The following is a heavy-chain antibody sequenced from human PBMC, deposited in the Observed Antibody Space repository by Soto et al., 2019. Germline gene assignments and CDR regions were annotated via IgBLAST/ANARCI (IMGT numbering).Heavy chain of an antibody. J-gene: IGHJ3*02. Sequence: PGGSLRLSCAASGFTFSSYSMHWVRQAPGKGLEWVAVISYDGSNKYYADSVKGRFTISRDNSKTTLYLQMNGLRAEDAAVYYCARGYYYDSSGYHGVPFFDIWGQGTMVTVSS. CDR3: ARGYYYDSSGYHGVPFFDI. V-gene: IGHV3-30-3*01. CDR2: ISYDGSNK. D-gene: IGHD3-22*01. CDR1: GFTFSSYS.